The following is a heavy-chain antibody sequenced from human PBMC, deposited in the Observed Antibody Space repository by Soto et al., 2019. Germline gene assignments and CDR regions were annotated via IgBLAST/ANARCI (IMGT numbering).Heavy chain of an antibody. CDR2: IYPYDSDT. J-gene: IGHJ5*02. CDR1: GYDFTTNW. Sequence: EVQLVQSGAEMKKPGESLRISCKGSGYDFTTNWIGWVRQKAGKGLEWMGIIYPYDSDTRYNPPFEGQVSISADKSTNIAYLQWSSLQASDTAMYYCATQVGIPADGPSALSWGQGTLVTVSS. D-gene: IGHD6-25*01. CDR3: ATQVGIPADGPSALS. V-gene: IGHV5-51*01.